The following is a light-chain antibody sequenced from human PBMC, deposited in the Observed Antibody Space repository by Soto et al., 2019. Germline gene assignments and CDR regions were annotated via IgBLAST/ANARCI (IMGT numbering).Light chain of an antibody. CDR3: SSYTSSSTPWV. CDR2: EVS. J-gene: IGLJ3*02. CDR1: SSDVGGYNY. Sequence: QSVLTQPASVSGSPGQSITISCTGTSSDVGGYNYVSWYQQHPGKAPKFMIYEVSNRPSGVSNRFSGSKSGNTAPLTISGLQAEDEADYYCSSYTSSSTPWVFGGGTKLTVL. V-gene: IGLV2-14*01.